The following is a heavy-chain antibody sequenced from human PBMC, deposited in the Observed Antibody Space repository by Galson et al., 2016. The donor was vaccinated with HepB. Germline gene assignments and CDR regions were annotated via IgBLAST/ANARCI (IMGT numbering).Heavy chain of an antibody. D-gene: IGHD1-26*01. Sequence: PALVKPTQTLTLTCIFSGFSLSTPGVGVGWMRQPPGKTLEWLAHIYRDGDERYSPSLKSRLTITKDTSKNRVVLTMTNMDPVDTATYYCVHIVHSGSYYYFAYWGQGTLVTVSS. J-gene: IGHJ4*02. V-gene: IGHV2-5*02. CDR2: IYRDGDE. CDR3: VHIVHSGSYYYFAY. CDR1: GFSLSTPGVG.